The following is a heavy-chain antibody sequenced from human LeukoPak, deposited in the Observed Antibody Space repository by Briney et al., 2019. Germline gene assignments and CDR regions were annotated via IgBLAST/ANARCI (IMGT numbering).Heavy chain of an antibody. CDR1: GFTVSSNY. V-gene: IGHV3-66*01. CDR2: IYSGGST. Sequence: GGSLRLSCAASGFTVSSNYMSWVRQAPGKGLEWVSVIYSGGSTYYADSVKGRFTISRDNSKNTLYLQMNSLRAEDTAVYYCANLGPYDSSGYGDYWGQGTLVTVSS. D-gene: IGHD3-22*01. CDR3: ANLGPYDSSGYGDY. J-gene: IGHJ4*02.